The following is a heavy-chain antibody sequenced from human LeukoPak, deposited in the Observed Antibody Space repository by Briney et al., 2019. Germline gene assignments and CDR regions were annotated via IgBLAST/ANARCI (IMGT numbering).Heavy chain of an antibody. CDR3: ARGGLESGYHSNDAFDI. V-gene: IGHV4-59*01. J-gene: IGHJ3*02. D-gene: IGHD3-22*01. Sequence: SETLSLTCIVSGGSISGYYWSWIRQPPGKGLDWIGYIYYSGSTNYNPSLKSRVTMSVDTSKNQFSLKLSSVTAADTAEYYRARGGLESGYHSNDAFDIWGQGTMVTVSS. CDR1: GGSISGYY. CDR2: IYYSGST.